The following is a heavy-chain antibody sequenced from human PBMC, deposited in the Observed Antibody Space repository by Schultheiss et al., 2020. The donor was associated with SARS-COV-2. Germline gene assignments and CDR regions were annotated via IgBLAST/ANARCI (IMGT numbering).Heavy chain of an antibody. Sequence: ASVKVSCKASGYTFTSYGISWVRQAPGQGLEWMGWINPNSGGTNYAQKFQGWVTMTTDTSTSTAYMELRSLRSDDTAVYYCARGTLLEYTNWFDPWGQGTLVTVSS. CDR3: ARGTLLEYTNWFDP. CDR2: INPNSGGT. D-gene: IGHD1-1*01. J-gene: IGHJ5*02. V-gene: IGHV1-18*01. CDR1: GYTFTSYG.